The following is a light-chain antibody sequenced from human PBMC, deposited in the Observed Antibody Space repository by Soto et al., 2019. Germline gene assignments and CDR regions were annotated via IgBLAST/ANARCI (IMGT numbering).Light chain of an antibody. V-gene: IGKV3-20*01. CDR3: QQYGSSPIFT. CDR2: GAS. J-gene: IGKJ3*01. CDR1: QSVSSSY. Sequence: EIVLTQSPGTLSLSPGERATLSCRASQSVSSSYLAWYQQKPGQAPRLLIYGASSRVTGIPDRFSGSGSGTDCTLTISRLEPEDFAVYYCQQYGSSPIFTFAPGTKVDI.